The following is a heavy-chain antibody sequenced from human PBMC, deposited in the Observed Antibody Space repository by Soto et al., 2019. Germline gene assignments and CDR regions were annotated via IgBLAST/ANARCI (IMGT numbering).Heavy chain of an antibody. CDR3: ARDFGYGDYVDC. CDR1: GFTFSSYW. Sequence: GGSLRLSCAASGFTFSSYWMSWVRQAPGKGLEWVSYISSGSITIYYADSVKGRFTISRDNAKNSLYLQLNSLRDEDTAVYYCARDFGYGDYVDCWGQGTLVTVSS. D-gene: IGHD4-17*01. V-gene: IGHV3-48*02. CDR2: ISSGSITI. J-gene: IGHJ4*02.